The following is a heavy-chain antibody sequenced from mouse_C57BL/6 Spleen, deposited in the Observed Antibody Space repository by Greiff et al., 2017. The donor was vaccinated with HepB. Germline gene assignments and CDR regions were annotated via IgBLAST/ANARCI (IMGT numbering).Heavy chain of an antibody. CDR2: ISSGSSTI. CDR3: ARPGGFLYYFDY. D-gene: IGHD1-1*02. J-gene: IGHJ2*01. CDR1: GFTFSDYG. V-gene: IGHV5-17*01. Sequence: EVHLVESGGGLVKPGGSLKLSCAASGFTFSDYGMHWVRQAPEKGLEWVAYISSGSSTIYYADTVKGRFTISRDNAKNTLFLQMTSLRSEDTAMYYCARPGGFLYYFDYWGQGTTLTVSS.